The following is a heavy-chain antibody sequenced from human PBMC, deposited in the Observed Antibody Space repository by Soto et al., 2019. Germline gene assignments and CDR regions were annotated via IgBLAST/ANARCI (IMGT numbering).Heavy chain of an antibody. CDR3: ARATDYYDSSGYYYEEYYFDY. Sequence: GGSLRLSCAASGFTFSDYYMSWIRQAPGKGLEWVSYISSSGSTIYYAASVKGRFTISRDNAKNSLYLQMNSLRAEDTAVYYCARATDYYDSSGYYYEEYYFDYWGQGTLVTVSS. CDR2: ISSSGSTI. D-gene: IGHD3-22*01. V-gene: IGHV3-11*01. CDR1: GFTFSDYY. J-gene: IGHJ4*02.